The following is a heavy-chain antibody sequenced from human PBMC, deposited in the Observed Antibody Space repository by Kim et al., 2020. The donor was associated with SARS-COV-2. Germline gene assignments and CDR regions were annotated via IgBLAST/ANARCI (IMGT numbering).Heavy chain of an antibody. CDR1: GFTFSSYG. Sequence: GGSLRLSCAASGFTFSSYGMHWVRQAPGKGLEWVAVIWYDGSNKYYGDSVKGRLTISRDNSKNTLYLQMNSLRAEDTAVYYCAKDFHPGYCSGSSCSYYVDYWGQGTLVTVSS. V-gene: IGHV3-33*06. CDR2: IWYDGSNK. CDR3: AKDFHPGYCSGSSCSYYVDY. D-gene: IGHD2-15*01. J-gene: IGHJ4*02.